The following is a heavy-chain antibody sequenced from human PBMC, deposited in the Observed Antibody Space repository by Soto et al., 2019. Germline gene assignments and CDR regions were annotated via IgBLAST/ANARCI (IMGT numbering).Heavy chain of an antibody. CDR2: IIPISGTP. Sequence: RSSVKVSCKASGCPFRSFSISWVRQAPGQGLEWMGGIIPISGTPNYAQKFQGRVTITADESTSTVYMELSSLRSEDTAVYYCALGPLGYCSGGSCYYVDHWGQGTQVTVSS. CDR3: ALGPLGYCSGGSCYYVDH. D-gene: IGHD2-15*01. J-gene: IGHJ4*02. CDR1: GCPFRSFS. V-gene: IGHV1-69*13.